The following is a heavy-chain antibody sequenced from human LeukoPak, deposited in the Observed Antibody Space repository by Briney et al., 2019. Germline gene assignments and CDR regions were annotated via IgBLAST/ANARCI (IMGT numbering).Heavy chain of an antibody. Sequence: PGGSLRLSCAASGFTFSSYSMNWVRQAPGKGLEWVSSISSSSSYIYYADSVNGRFTISRDNSENTLYLQMNGLTAEDTAMYYCARDSYQDYYGRFDPWGQGTLVIVSS. CDR2: ISSSSSYI. D-gene: IGHD3-10*01. CDR1: GFTFSSYS. V-gene: IGHV3-21*01. J-gene: IGHJ5*02. CDR3: ARDSYQDYYGRFDP.